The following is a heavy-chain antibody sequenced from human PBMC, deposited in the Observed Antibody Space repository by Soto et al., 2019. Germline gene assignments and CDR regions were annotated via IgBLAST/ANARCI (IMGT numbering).Heavy chain of an antibody. V-gene: IGHV3-48*01. CDR2: ISSSSSTI. J-gene: IGHJ4*02. CDR3: ARAVGYYGSGSYSKSTHGFDY. CDR1: GFTFSSYS. Sequence: GGSLRLSCAASGFTFSSYSMNWVRQAPGKGLEWVSYISSSSSTIYYADSVKGRFTISRDNAKNSLYLQMNSLRAEDTAVYYCARAVGYYGSGSYSKSTHGFDYWGQGTLVTVSS. D-gene: IGHD3-10*01.